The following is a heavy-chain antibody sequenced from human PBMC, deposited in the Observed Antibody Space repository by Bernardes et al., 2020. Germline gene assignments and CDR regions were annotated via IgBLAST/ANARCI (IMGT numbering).Heavy chain of an antibody. D-gene: IGHD3-3*01. J-gene: IGHJ4*02. CDR2: ISAYNGNT. Sequence: ASEKVSCKASGYTFTSYGISWVRQAPGQGLEWMGWISAYNGNTNYAQKLQGRVTMTTDTSTSTAYMELRGLRSDDTAVYYCARAHGITIFGVVITHFDYWGQGTLVTVSS. V-gene: IGHV1-18*01. CDR1: GYTFTSYG. CDR3: ARAHGITIFGVVITHFDY.